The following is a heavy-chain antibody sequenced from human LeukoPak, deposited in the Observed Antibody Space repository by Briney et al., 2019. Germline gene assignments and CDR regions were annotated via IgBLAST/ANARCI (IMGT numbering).Heavy chain of an antibody. CDR1: GGSVNSGDSS. Sequence: PSETLSLTCAVSGGSVNSGDSSWSWIRQPSGKGLEWIGYISHSGSTYYNPSLKSRVTLSVDTSKNQFSPKLSSVTAADTAVYFCARVAGSWYGNWFDPWGQGTLVTVSS. CDR2: ISHSGST. CDR3: ARVAGSWYGNWFDP. V-gene: IGHV4-30-2*01. D-gene: IGHD6-13*01. J-gene: IGHJ5*02.